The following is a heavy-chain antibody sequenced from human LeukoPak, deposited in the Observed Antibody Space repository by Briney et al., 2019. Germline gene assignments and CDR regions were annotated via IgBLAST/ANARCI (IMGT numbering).Heavy chain of an antibody. CDR3: ARDIVYLTDGDYG. V-gene: IGHV4-4*07. J-gene: IGHJ4*02. D-gene: IGHD4-17*01. CDR2: IHTSGST. Sequence: PSETLSPTCTVSGASFNSYYWSSLRQPAGKGLEWIGRIHTSGSTDYSPSLQSRVTISIDTSQKQFSLNLSSVTAADTAVYYCARDIVYLTDGDYGWGQGTLATVSS. CDR1: GASFNSYY.